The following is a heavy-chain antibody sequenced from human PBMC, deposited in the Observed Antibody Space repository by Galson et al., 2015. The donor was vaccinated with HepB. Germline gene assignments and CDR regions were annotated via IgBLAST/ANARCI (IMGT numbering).Heavy chain of an antibody. V-gene: IGHV3-30*04. CDR2: ISYDGSNK. Sequence: SLRLSCAASGFTFSSYAMHWVRQAPGKGLEWVAVISYDGSNKYYADSVKGRFTISRDNSKNTLYLQMNSLRAEDTAVYYCAREGPYCGGDCPTEAFDIWGQGTMVTVSS. CDR1: GFTFSSYA. CDR3: AREGPYCGGDCPTEAFDI. D-gene: IGHD2-21*02. J-gene: IGHJ3*02.